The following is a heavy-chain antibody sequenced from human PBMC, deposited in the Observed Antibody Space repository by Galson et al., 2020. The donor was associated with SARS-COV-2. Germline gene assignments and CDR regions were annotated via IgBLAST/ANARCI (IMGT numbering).Heavy chain of an antibody. V-gene: IGHV3-15*01. CDR2: VKSKAVGETT. Sequence: GESLKISCAASGFTFSNAWMSWVRQAPGKGLEWVGRVKSKAVGETTDYAAPVKGRFTVSRDDSKNTLYLQMNSLKTEDTAVYYCTTGSPYSGSVVDNWGQGTLVTVSS. D-gene: IGHD1-26*01. J-gene: IGHJ4*02. CDR3: TTGSPYSGSVVDN. CDR1: GFTFSNAW.